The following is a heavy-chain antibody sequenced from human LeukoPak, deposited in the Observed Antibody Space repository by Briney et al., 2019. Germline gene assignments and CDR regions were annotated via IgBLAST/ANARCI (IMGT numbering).Heavy chain of an antibody. CDR1: GYTFTGYY. CDR3: AREGPYSSGWYNWFDP. J-gene: IGHJ5*02. CDR2: INPNSGGT. D-gene: IGHD6-19*01. Sequence: ASVKVSCKASGYTFTGYYMHWVQQAPGQGLEWMGWINPNSGGTNYAQKFQGRVTMTRDTSISTAYMELSRLRSDDTAVYYCAREGPYSSGWYNWFDPWGQGTLVTVSS. V-gene: IGHV1-2*02.